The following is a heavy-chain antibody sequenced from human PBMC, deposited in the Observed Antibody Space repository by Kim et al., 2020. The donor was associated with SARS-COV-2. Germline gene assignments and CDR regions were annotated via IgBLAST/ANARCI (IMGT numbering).Heavy chain of an antibody. Sequence: SETLSLTCAVYGGSFSGYYWSWIRQPPGKGLEWIGEINHSGSTNYNPSLKSRVTISVDTSKNQFSLKLSSVTAADTAVYYCARMFGVRGIRGYYYYYGMDVWGQGTTVTVSS. V-gene: IGHV4-34*01. CDR2: INHSGST. D-gene: IGHD3-10*01. CDR3: ARMFGVRGIRGYYYYYGMDV. J-gene: IGHJ6*02. CDR1: GGSFSGYY.